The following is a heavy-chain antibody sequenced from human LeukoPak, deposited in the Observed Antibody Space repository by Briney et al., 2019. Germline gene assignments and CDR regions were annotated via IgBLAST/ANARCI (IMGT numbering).Heavy chain of an antibody. V-gene: IGHV3-20*04. CDR3: AGYYYDSSRGFDL. CDR1: GFKFDDYG. J-gene: IGHJ5*02. Sequence: GGSLRLSCAASGFKFDDYGMSWVRQAPGKGLEGVCDINWNGAWTGYADSVKGRFTISRDNAKNSLYLQVNSLRAEDTALYYCAGYYYDSSRGFDLWGQGTLVTVSA. CDR2: INWNGAWT. D-gene: IGHD3-22*01.